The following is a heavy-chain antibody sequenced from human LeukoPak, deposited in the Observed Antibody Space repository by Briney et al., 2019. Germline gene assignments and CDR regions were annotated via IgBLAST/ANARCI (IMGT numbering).Heavy chain of an antibody. D-gene: IGHD1-1*01. J-gene: IGHJ4*02. CDR1: GGSISSYQ. CDR3: ARATAGTTLFEGIDY. Sequence: AETLSLTCTVSGGSISSYQWSWIRQPPGKGLEWIGSIYHSGSTYYNPSLKSRVTISVDTSKNQFSLKLSSVTAADTAVYYCARATAGTTLFEGIDYWGQGTLVTVSS. V-gene: IGHV4-38-2*02. CDR2: IYHSGST.